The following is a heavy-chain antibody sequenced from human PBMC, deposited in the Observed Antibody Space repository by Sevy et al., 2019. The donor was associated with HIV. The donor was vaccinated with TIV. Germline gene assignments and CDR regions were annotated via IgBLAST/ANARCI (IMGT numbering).Heavy chain of an antibody. V-gene: IGHV3-30-3*01. CDR3: ARPYYGDYGDYSESGPNDAFDI. D-gene: IGHD4-17*01. CDR2: ISYDGSNK. J-gene: IGHJ3*02. CDR1: GFTFSSYA. Sequence: GGSLRLSCAASGFTFSSYAMHWVRQAPGKGLEWVAVISYDGSNKYYADSVKGRFTISRDNSKNTLYLQMNSLGAEDTAVYYCARPYYGDYGDYSESGPNDAFDIWGQGTMVTVSS.